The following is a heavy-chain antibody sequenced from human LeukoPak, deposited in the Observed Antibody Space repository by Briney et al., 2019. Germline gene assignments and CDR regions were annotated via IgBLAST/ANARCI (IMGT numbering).Heavy chain of an antibody. CDR2: IYGDGTT. J-gene: IGHJ5*02. D-gene: IGHD3-10*01. CDR3: ARDRAGAQSWVALDP. V-gene: IGHV3-66*02. Sequence: GGSLRLSCAASGFTVSNDYMAWDRQAPGRGLEWVSLIYGDGTTFYTDSVKGRFTISRDNFKNTLYLQMSSLRPEDTALYYCARDRAGAQSWVALDPWGQGTLVTVSS. CDR1: GFTVSNDY.